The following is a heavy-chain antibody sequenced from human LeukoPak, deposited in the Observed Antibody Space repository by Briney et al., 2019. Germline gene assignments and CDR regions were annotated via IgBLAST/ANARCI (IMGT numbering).Heavy chain of an antibody. J-gene: IGHJ4*02. CDR2: VNNNGSGT. CDR1: GFTFSRYW. V-gene: IGHV3-74*01. Sequence: GGSLRLSCEASGFTFSRYWMHWVRQAPGKGLGWVSRVNNNGSGTNYADSVKGRFTISRDNAKNTLYLQMSKLRAEDTAVYYCAREGDVVDTIGSFDYWGQGTLVTVSS. CDR3: AREGDVVDTIGSFDY. D-gene: IGHD5-12*01.